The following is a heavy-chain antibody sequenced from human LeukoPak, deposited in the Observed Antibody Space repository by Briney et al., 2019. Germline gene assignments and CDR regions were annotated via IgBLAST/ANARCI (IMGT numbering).Heavy chain of an antibody. D-gene: IGHD3-10*01. Sequence: GASVKVSCKASGYTFTSYGISWVRQAPGQGLEWMGWISAYNGNTNYAQKLQGRVTMTTDTSTSTAYMELRSLRSDDTAVYYCARYRWFGELLYYFDYWGQGTLVTASS. J-gene: IGHJ4*02. CDR3: ARYRWFGELLYYFDY. CDR1: GYTFTSYG. V-gene: IGHV1-18*01. CDR2: ISAYNGNT.